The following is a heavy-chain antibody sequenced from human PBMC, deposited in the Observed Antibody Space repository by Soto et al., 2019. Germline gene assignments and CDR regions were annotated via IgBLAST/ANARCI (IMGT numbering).Heavy chain of an antibody. CDR3: AREGYDSSGYYFHYFDY. CDR1: GFTFSSYW. Sequence: LRLSCAASGFTFSSYWMHWVRQAPGKGLVWVSRINSDGSSTSYADSVKGRFTISRDNAKNTLYLQMNSLRAEDTAVYYCAREGYDSSGYYFHYFDYWGQGTLVTVSS. J-gene: IGHJ4*02. V-gene: IGHV3-74*01. CDR2: INSDGSST. D-gene: IGHD3-22*01.